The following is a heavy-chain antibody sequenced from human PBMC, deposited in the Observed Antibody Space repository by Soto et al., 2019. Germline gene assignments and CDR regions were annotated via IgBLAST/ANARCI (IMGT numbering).Heavy chain of an antibody. Sequence: QVQLQESGPGLVKPSQTLSLTCTVSGGAISSGDYYWSWIRQPPGTGLECIGYIDYSGSTYYNPSLKSRVTISVDKSKNHFSLKLSSVTAADTAVYYCAWVGGFGATKIDYWGQGTLVTVSS. V-gene: IGHV4-30-4*01. CDR2: IDYSGST. D-gene: IGHD3-10*01. J-gene: IGHJ4*02. CDR3: AWVGGFGATKIDY. CDR1: GGAISSGDYY.